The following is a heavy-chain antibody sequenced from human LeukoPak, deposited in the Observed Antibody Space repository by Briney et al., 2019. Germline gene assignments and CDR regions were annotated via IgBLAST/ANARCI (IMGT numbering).Heavy chain of an antibody. CDR3: TRPEEGRCSGGSCYGRFDP. Sequence: GGSLRLSCAASGLTFSDSAIHWVRQASGKGLEWIGRIRNKPNNYATAYAASVKGRFTISRDDSKNTAYLQMNSLKTEDTAVYYCTRPEEGRCSGGSCYGRFDPWGQGTLVTVSS. J-gene: IGHJ5*02. D-gene: IGHD2-15*01. V-gene: IGHV3-73*01. CDR2: IRNKPNNYAT. CDR1: GLTFSDSA.